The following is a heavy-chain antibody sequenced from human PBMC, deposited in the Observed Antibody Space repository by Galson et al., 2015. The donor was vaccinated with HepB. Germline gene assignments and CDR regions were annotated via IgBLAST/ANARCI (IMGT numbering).Heavy chain of an antibody. CDR3: ARVRVMVRGVITRDRGWFDP. D-gene: IGHD3-10*01. J-gene: IGHJ5*02. V-gene: IGHV1-18*01. CDR2: ISAYNGNT. CDR1: GYTFPSYG. Sequence: SAKVSCKASGYTFPSYGLSWVRQAPGQGLEWMGWISAYNGNTNYAQKLQGRVTMTTDTSTSTAYMELRSLRSDDTAVYCCARVRVMVRGVITRDRGWFDPWGQGTLVTVSS.